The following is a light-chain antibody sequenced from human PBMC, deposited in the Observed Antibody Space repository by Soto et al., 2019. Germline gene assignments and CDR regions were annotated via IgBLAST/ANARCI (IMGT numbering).Light chain of an antibody. V-gene: IGKV3-20*01. CDR3: QQYGSSPQT. CDR1: QSVSSSY. Sequence: EIVLTQSPGTLSLSPGERATLSCRASQSVSSSYLAWYQQKPGQAPRLLIYGASSRATGIPDRFSGSGSGTDLTFTISRLEPEDFAVYYCQQYGSSPQTFGQGTKV. CDR2: GAS. J-gene: IGKJ1*01.